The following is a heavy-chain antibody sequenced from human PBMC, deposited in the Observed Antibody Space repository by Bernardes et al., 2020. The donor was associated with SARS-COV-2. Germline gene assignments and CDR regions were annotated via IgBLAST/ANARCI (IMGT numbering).Heavy chain of an antibody. Sequence: GESLKISCKGSGYSFTSYWISWVRQMPGKGLEWMGKIDPTDSYSEYNPSFQGHVRFSVDKSISTAYLQWSSLRASDSATYYCVRLRQIGGHRLLDNWGQGTLVTVSS. CDR2: IDPTDSYS. D-gene: IGHD3-16*02. CDR1: GYSFTSYW. J-gene: IGHJ4*02. V-gene: IGHV5-10-1*01. CDR3: VRLRQIGGHRLLDN.